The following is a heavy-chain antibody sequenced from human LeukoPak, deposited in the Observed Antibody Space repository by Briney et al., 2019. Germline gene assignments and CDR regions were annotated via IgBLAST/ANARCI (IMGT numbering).Heavy chain of an antibody. CDR1: GFIFTNYG. CDR2: IIYDGYYK. J-gene: IGHJ6*02. D-gene: IGHD3-10*01. Sequence: GGSLRLSCAASGFIFTNYGVHWVRQAPGKGLEWVAVIIYDGYYKYYADSVKGRFTISRDYSKKTVYLQVNSLRAEDTAVYYCAKDLISMVRGSAMDVWGQGTTVTVSS. CDR3: AKDLISMVRGSAMDV. V-gene: IGHV3-30*18.